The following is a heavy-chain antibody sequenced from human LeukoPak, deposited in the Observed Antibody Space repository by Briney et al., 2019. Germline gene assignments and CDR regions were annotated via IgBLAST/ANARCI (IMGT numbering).Heavy chain of an antibody. CDR2: ISGSGGST. D-gene: IGHD1-26*01. CDR1: GFTFSTYE. Sequence: GGSLRLSCAASGFTFSTYEMNWVRQAPGKGLEWVSGISGSGGSTYYADSVKGRFTISRDNSKNTLYLQMNSLRVEDTAVYYCAKHVGTSALPPGRFDPWGQGTLVTVSS. V-gene: IGHV3-23*01. CDR3: AKHVGTSALPPGRFDP. J-gene: IGHJ5*02.